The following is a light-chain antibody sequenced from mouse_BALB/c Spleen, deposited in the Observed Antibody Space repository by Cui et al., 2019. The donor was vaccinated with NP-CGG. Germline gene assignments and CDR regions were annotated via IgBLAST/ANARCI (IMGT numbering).Light chain of an antibody. CDR1: TGAVTTSNY. V-gene: IGLV1*01. CDR3: ARWYSNHWV. J-gene: IGLJ1*01. CDR2: GNY. Sequence: QAVVTQESALTTSPGETVTLTCRSSTGAVTTSNYANWVQEKPDHLFTGLIGGNYNRPPGVPARFSGSLIGDKAALTITGAQTEDEAIYFCARWYSNHWVFGGGTKLTVL.